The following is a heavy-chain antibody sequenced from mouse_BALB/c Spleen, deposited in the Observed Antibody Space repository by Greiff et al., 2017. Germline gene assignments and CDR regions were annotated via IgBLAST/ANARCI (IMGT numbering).Heavy chain of an antibody. CDR1: GFNIKDSY. CDR2: IDPANGNT. J-gene: IGHJ1*01. CDR3: ASYDGSEV. D-gene: IGHD2-3*01. V-gene: IGHV14-3*02. Sequence: EVNVVESGAELVKPGASVKLSCTASGFNIKDSYMHWVKQRPEQGLEWIGRIDPANGNTKYDPKFQGKATITADTSSNTAYLQLSSLTSEDTAVSYCASYDGSEVWGAGTTVTVSS.